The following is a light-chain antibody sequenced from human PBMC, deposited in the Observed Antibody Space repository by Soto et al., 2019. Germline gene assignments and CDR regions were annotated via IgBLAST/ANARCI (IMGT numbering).Light chain of an antibody. CDR1: QGISSY. Sequence: IQLTQSPSSLSASVGDRVTITCRASQGISSYLAWYQQKPGKAPKLVIYGTSTLQSGVPSRFSGSGSGTEFTLTISSLQPDGFATYYCQHYNSYSEAFGQGTKVDIK. CDR2: GTS. CDR3: QHYNSYSEA. J-gene: IGKJ1*01. V-gene: IGKV1-9*01.